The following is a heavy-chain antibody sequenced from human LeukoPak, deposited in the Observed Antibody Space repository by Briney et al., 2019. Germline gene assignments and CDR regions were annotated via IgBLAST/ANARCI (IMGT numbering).Heavy chain of an antibody. Sequence: PSETLSLTCTVSGGSISSYYWSWIRQPAGKGLEWIGRIYTSGSTNYNPSLKSRVTMSVDTSKNQFSLKLSSVTAADTAVYYCARVRRGYSYGQFDYWGQGTLVTVSS. J-gene: IGHJ4*02. CDR3: ARVRRGYSYGQFDY. CDR2: IYTSGST. V-gene: IGHV4-4*07. CDR1: GGSISSYY. D-gene: IGHD5-18*01.